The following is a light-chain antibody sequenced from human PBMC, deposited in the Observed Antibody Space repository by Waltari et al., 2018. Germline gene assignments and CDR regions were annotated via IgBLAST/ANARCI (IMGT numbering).Light chain of an antibody. CDR2: VGS. J-gene: IGKJ4*01. V-gene: IGKV2-28*01. CDR1: QRLLHRNGHNS. CDR3: MQSLQTPLT. Sequence: DIVMTQSPLSLPVTTGEASSLSCRSSQRLLHRNGHNSLDWYLQKPGQSPQLLIYVGSNRASGVPDRFSGSGSGTDFTLKISRVEAEDVGVYYCMQSLQTPLTFGGGTKVEIK.